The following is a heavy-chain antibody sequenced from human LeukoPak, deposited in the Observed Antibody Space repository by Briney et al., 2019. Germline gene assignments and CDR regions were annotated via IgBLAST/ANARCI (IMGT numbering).Heavy chain of an antibody. CDR2: ISYDGSNK. CDR1: GFTFSSYA. V-gene: IGHV3-30-3*01. D-gene: IGHD3-3*01. Sequence: GRSLRLSCAASGFTFSSYAMHWVRQAPGKGLEWVAVISYDGSNKYYADSVKGRFTISRDNSKNTLYLQMNSLRAEDTAVYHCARGLYYDFWSGFAYWGQGTLVTVSS. CDR3: ARGLYYDFWSGFAY. J-gene: IGHJ4*02.